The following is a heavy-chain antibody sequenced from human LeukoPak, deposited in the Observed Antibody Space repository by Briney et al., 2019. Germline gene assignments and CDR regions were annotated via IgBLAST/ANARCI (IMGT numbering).Heavy chain of an antibody. CDR2: IYYSGNT. D-gene: IGHD3/OR15-3a*01. Sequence: SETLSLTCTVTGVSISSSNSYWGWIRQPRGKGREWIVSIYYSGNTYYNASLKSQVSISINTAKNKFSRKLTSVTAADTAVYYCARQTGSGLFILPGGQGTLVTVSS. J-gene: IGHJ4*02. V-gene: IGHV4-39*01. CDR1: GVSISSSNSY. CDR3: ARQTGSGLFILP.